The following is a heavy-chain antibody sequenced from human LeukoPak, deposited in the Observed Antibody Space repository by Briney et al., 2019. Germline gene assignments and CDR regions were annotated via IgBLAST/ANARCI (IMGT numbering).Heavy chain of an antibody. V-gene: IGHV3-23*01. CDR2: IGGSGSPK. CDR3: VKDFDY. J-gene: IGHJ4*02. CDR1: GFTFSNYA. Sequence: QTGGSLRLSCAASGFTFSNYAMSWVRQTPGKGLEWVSTIGGSGSPKFYTDSAKGRFTISRDNSRNTLHLQMNSLSAEDSAIYYCVKDFDYWGQGTPVTVSS.